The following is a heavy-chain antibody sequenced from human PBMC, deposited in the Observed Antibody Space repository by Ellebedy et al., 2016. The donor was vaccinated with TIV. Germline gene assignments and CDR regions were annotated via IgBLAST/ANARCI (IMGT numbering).Heavy chain of an antibody. CDR1: GGSFSGYY. CDR3: ARAVVATGGDYYYYGMDV. J-gene: IGHJ6*02. Sequence: SETLSLTXAVYGGSFSGYYWGWIRQPPGKGLEWIGSIYHSGSTYYNPSLKSRVTISVDTSKNQFSLKLSSVTAADTAVYYCARAVVATGGDYYYYGMDVWGQGTTVTVSS. D-gene: IGHD5-12*01. CDR2: IYHSGST. V-gene: IGHV4-38-2*01.